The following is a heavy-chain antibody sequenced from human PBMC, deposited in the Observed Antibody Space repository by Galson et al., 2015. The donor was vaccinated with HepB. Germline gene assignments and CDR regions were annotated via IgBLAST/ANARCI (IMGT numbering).Heavy chain of an antibody. CDR3: ARDWVSGMEELFSAPRRYDAFDI. V-gene: IGHV4-59*01. J-gene: IGHJ3*02. CDR1: GGSISSYY. CDR2: IYYSGST. Sequence: SETLSLTCTVSGGSISSYYWSWIRQPPGKGLEWIGYIYYSGSTNYNPSLKSRVTISVDTSKNQFSLKLSSVTAAGTAVYYCARDWVSGMEELFSAPRRYDAFDIWGQGTMVTVSS. D-gene: IGHD3-10*02.